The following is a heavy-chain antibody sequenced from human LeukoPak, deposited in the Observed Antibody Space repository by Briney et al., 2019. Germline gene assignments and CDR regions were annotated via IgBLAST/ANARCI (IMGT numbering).Heavy chain of an antibody. D-gene: IGHD6-19*01. CDR2: IWYDGSNK. CDR1: GFTFSSYG. V-gene: IGHV3-33*01. Sequence: GGSLRLSCATSGFTFSSYGMHWVRQAPGKGLEWVAVIWYDGSNKYYAASVKGRFTISRDNSKNTLYLQMNSLRAEDTAVYYCARGSSSGWYSGSVDYWGQGTLVTVSS. CDR3: ARGSSSGWYSGSVDY. J-gene: IGHJ4*02.